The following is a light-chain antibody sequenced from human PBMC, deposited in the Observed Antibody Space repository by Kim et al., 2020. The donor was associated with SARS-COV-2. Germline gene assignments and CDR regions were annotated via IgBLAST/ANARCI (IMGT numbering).Light chain of an antibody. Sequence: QSITISCTGTSSDVGAYDYVSWVKHLPGKAPQLVIYDVSFRPSGISNRLSGSKSGNTACLNISGLQTEDEADYFCSSYTGATTLYVFGTGTKVTVL. J-gene: IGLJ1*01. V-gene: IGLV2-14*03. CDR2: DVS. CDR3: SSYTGATTLYV. CDR1: SSDVGAYDY.